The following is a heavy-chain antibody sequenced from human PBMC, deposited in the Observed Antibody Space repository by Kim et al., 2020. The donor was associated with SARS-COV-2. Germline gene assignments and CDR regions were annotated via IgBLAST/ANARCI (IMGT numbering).Heavy chain of an antibody. J-gene: IGHJ6*03. V-gene: IGHV3-49*04. CDR3: TRDRLRITIFGVVILFDYYMDV. D-gene: IGHD3-3*01. CDR1: GFTFGDYA. CDR2: IRSKAYGGTT. Sequence: GGSLRLSCTASGFTFGDYAMSWVRQAPGKGLEWVGFIRSKAYGGTTEYAASVKGRFTISRDDSKSIAYLQMNSLKTEDTAVYYCTRDRLRITIFGVVILFDYYMDVWGKGTVTVSS.